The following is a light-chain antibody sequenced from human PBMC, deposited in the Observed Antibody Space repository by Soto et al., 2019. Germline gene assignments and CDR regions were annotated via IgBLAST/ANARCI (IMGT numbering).Light chain of an antibody. CDR2: SAS. CDR3: QRYHSALLT. V-gene: IGKV1-27*01. Sequence: DIQMTQSPSSLSASVGDRVTMTCRASQDIRNYVAWYQQKPGEVPKLLIYSASTLQSGVLARFSGDGFGTDFTLTISSLRPEYVATYYCQRYHSALLTFGPGTKVDLK. J-gene: IGKJ3*01. CDR1: QDIRNY.